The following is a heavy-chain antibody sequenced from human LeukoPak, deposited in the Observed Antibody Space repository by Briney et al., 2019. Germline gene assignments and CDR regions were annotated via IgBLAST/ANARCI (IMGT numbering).Heavy chain of an antibody. D-gene: IGHD2-15*01. J-gene: IGHJ4*02. V-gene: IGHV1-69*05. CDR2: IIPIFGTA. Sequence: SVKVSCKASGGTFSSYAISWVRQAPGQGLEWMGRIIPIFGTANYAQKFQGRVTITTDESTSTACMELSSLRSEDTAVYYCARVGKYCSGGSCAWVFDYWGQGTLVTVSS. CDR3: ARVGKYCSGGSCAWVFDY. CDR1: GGTFSSYA.